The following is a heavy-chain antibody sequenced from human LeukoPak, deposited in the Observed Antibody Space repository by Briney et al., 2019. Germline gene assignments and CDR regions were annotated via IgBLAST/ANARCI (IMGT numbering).Heavy chain of an antibody. CDR2: IYHSGST. V-gene: IGHV4-38-2*02. CDR3: ARLFGHCSSTSCYTQWFDP. D-gene: IGHD2-2*02. Sequence: NPSETLSLTCTVSGYSISSGYYWGWIRQPPGKGLGWIGSIYHSGSTYYNPSLKSRVTISVDTSKNQFSLKLSSVTAADTAVYYCARLFGHCSSTSCYTQWFDPWGQGTLVTVSS. J-gene: IGHJ5*02. CDR1: GYSISSGYY.